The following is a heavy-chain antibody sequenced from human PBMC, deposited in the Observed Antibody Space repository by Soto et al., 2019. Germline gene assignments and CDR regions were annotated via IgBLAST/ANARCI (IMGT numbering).Heavy chain of an antibody. CDR3: AKRGGYDYVWKSYRPDY. D-gene: IGHD3-16*02. V-gene: IGHV3-23*01. CDR2: LSGSGGDT. CDR1: GFTFSSFA. Sequence: EVQLLESGGGLVQPGGSLRLSCVASGFTFSSFAMSWVRQAPGKGLEWVSTLSGSGGDTYYADSVNGRFTISRDKSKNTLYLQMDRLRVEDTAVYYCAKRGGYDYVWKSYRPDYWGKGTLVSVSS. J-gene: IGHJ4*02.